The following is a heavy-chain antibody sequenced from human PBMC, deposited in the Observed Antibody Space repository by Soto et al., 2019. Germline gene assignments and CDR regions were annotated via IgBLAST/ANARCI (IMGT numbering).Heavy chain of an antibody. D-gene: IGHD3-3*01. V-gene: IGHV4-59*01. J-gene: IGHJ5*02. CDR2: IYYSGST. CDR1: GGSISSYY. Sequence: SETLSLTCTVSGGSISSYYWSWIRQPPGKGLEWIGYIYYSGSTNYNPSLKSRVTISVDTSKNHFSLKLSPVTAADTAVYYCAREPEGIFGVVMPWFDPWGQGTLVTVSS. CDR3: AREPEGIFGVVMPWFDP.